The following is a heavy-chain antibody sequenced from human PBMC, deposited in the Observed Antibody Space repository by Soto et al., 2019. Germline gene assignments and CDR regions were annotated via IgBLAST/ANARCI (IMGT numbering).Heavy chain of an antibody. V-gene: IGHV1-8*01. CDR1: GYTFTSYD. CDR3: ARQSMPITIFGVVIHNWFDP. D-gene: IGHD3-3*01. J-gene: IGHJ5*02. CDR2: MNPNSGNT. Sequence: ASVKVSFKASGYTFTSYDINWVRQATGQRLEWMGWMNPNSGNTGYAQKFQGRVTMTRNTSISTAYMELSSLRSEDTAVYYCARQSMPITIFGVVIHNWFDPWGQGTLVTVSS.